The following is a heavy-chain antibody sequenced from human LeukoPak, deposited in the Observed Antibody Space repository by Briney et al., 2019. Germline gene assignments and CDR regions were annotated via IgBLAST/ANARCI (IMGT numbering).Heavy chain of an antibody. J-gene: IGHJ5*02. CDR1: GGSIRRYF. CDR2: IYYSGST. Sequence: SETLSLTCTVSGGSIRRYFWNWIRQPPGKGLEWIGYIYYSGSTKYNPSLKSRVTISVDTSKNQFSLKLSSVTAADTAVYYCARGGTTVTPGLLWFDPWGQGTLVTVSS. CDR3: ARGGTTVTPGLLWFDP. V-gene: IGHV4-59*01. D-gene: IGHD4-17*01.